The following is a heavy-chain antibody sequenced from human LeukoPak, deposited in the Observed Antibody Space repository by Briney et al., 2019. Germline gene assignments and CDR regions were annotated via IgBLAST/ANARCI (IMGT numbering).Heavy chain of an antibody. CDR3: AREVAGTPFIDY. D-gene: IGHD1-14*01. Sequence: SETLSLTCTVSGYSIRTDYYWGWIRQPPGKGPEWIGTIYKSGNTYYNPSLRSRVTISVDTSKNQFSLKLNSVTAADTAVYYCAREVAGTPFIDYWGQGTLVAVSS. CDR2: IYKSGNT. J-gene: IGHJ4*02. V-gene: IGHV4-38-2*02. CDR1: GYSIRTDYY.